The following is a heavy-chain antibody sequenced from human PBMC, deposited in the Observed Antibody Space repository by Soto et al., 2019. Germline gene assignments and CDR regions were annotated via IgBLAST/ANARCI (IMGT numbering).Heavy chain of an antibody. Sequence: PGGSLRLSCAASGFTFSSYGMHWVRQAPGKGLEWVAVIWYDGSNKYYADSVKGRFTISRDNSKNTLYLQMNSLRAEDTAVYYCARDPGPVAGPRYSYYGMDVWGQGTTVTVSS. V-gene: IGHV3-33*01. CDR3: ARDPGPVAGPRYSYYGMDV. D-gene: IGHD6-19*01. CDR2: IWYDGSNK. J-gene: IGHJ6*02. CDR1: GFTFSSYG.